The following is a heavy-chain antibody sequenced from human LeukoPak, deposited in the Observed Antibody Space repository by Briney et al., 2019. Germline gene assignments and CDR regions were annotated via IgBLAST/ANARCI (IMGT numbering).Heavy chain of an antibody. Sequence: PGGSLRLSCAASGFTFSSYAMSWVRQAPGKGLEWVSQIHGDGSGTSYADSVRGRFTISRDNAQNTLYLHMSSLRVEDTAVYYCARDRTYSSDYWGQGTLVTVSS. CDR1: GFTFSSYA. J-gene: IGHJ4*02. V-gene: IGHV3-74*01. CDR2: IHGDGSGT. CDR3: ARDRTYSSDY. D-gene: IGHD6-13*01.